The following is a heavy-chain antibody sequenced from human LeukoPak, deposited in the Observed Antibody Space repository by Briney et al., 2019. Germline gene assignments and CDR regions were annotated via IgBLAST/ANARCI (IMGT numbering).Heavy chain of an antibody. CDR1: GFTFNTYA. V-gene: IGHV3-23*01. CDR3: TKTPDYGDYRRLLH. CDR2: IHGSGTGT. D-gene: IGHD4-17*01. J-gene: IGHJ1*01. Sequence: GGSLRLSCAASGFTFNTYAMGWVRQAPGKGLEWVSTIHGSGTGTDYADSVKGRFTISRDNSKNTLYLQINSLRAEDTAVYYCTKTPDYGDYRRLLHWGQGTLVTVSS.